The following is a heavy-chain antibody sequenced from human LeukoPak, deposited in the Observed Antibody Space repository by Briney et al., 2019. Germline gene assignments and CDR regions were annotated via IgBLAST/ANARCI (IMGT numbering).Heavy chain of an antibody. V-gene: IGHV4-30-2*01. D-gene: IGHD3-10*01. Sequence: SETLSLTCAVSGGSISSGGYSWSWIRQPPGKGLEWIGYIYHSGSTYYNPSLKSRVTISVDKSKNQFSLKLSSVTAADTAVYYCARVADGSGSYYNAYYFDYWGQGTLVTVSS. CDR2: IYHSGST. J-gene: IGHJ4*02. CDR3: ARVADGSGSYYNAYYFDY. CDR1: GGSISSGGYS.